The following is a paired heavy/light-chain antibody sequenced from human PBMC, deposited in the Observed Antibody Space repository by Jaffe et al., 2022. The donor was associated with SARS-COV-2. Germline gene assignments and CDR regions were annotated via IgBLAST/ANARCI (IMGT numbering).Light chain of an antibody. V-gene: IGKV3-20*01. J-gene: IGKJ2*01. Sequence: EIVLTQSPGTLSLSPGERATLSCRASQSVSSSFLAWYQHKPGQAPRLLIYGASSRATGIPDRFSGSGSGTDFILTISRLEPEDFAVYYCQQYGSSLYTFGQGTKLEI. CDR1: QSVSSSF. CDR3: QQYGSSLYT. CDR2: GAS.
Heavy chain of an antibody. D-gene: IGHD3-3*01. V-gene: IGHV3-9*01. CDR2: ISSNSGTI. Sequence: EVQLVESGGGLVQPGRSLRLSCAASGFTFEDYAMDWVRQAPGEGLEWVSGISSNSGTIGYADSVKGRFTISRDNAKNSLHLQMNSLRPEDTALYYCAKERGGVWQHNAFDIWGQGTVVTVSS. CDR1: GFTFEDYA. J-gene: IGHJ3*02. CDR3: AKERGGVWQHNAFDI.